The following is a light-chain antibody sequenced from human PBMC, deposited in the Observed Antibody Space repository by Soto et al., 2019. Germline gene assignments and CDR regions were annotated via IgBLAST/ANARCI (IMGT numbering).Light chain of an antibody. V-gene: IGLV1-47*01. CDR1: SSNIGDNS. CDR2: TND. Sequence: QSVLTQPPSASGTPGQRVVISCSGSSSNIGDNSVSWYQQLPGTAPKLLIYTNDQRPSGVPDRFSASKSGTSAYLAISGLRAEDEADYHCSTWYDRLNVRVFGGGTTLTVL. J-gene: IGLJ3*02. CDR3: STWYDRLNVRV.